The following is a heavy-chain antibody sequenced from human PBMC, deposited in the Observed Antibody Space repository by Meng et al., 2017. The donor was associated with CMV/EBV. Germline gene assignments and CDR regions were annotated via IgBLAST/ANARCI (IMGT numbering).Heavy chain of an antibody. CDR3: ARDLTHAAFDI. CDR2: ISSGGRTI. J-gene: IGHJ3*02. V-gene: IGHV3-48*03. CDR1: GSTFSDYH. D-gene: IGHD3-9*01. Sequence: GGSLRLSCAASGSTFSDYHMKWVRQVPGEGLEWISFISSGGRTIYYADSVKGRFTISRDDAKNSLYLQMNSLRGDDTAIYYCARDLTHAAFDIWGQGTMVTVSS.